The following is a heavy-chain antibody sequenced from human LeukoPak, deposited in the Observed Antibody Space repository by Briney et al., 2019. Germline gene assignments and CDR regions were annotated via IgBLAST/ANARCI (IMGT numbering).Heavy chain of an antibody. Sequence: ASVKVSCKASGYTFSGHYIHWVRQAPGQGLEWMGWTNPNSGGTKYAQKFQGWVTMTRDTPINTAYMELNRLRSDDTAVYYCARDKSWAAAGSYYYYYGMDVWGQGTTVTVSS. D-gene: IGHD6-13*01. CDR1: GYTFSGHY. J-gene: IGHJ6*02. V-gene: IGHV1-2*04. CDR3: ARDKSWAAAGSYYYYYGMDV. CDR2: TNPNSGGT.